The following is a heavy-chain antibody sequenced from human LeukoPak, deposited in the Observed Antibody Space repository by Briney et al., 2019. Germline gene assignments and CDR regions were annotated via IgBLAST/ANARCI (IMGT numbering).Heavy chain of an antibody. D-gene: IGHD2-2*01. V-gene: IGHV3-30-3*01. J-gene: IGHJ6*03. CDR1: RFTFSSYA. CDR3: AKEGVPAAPRMKYYYYYMDV. CDR2: ISYDGSNK. Sequence: WGSLRLSCAASRFTFSSYAMHWVRQAPGKGLEWVAVISYDGSNKYYADSVKGRFTISRDNSKNTLYLQMNSLRAEDTAVYYCAKEGVPAAPRMKYYYYYMDVWGKGTTVTVSS.